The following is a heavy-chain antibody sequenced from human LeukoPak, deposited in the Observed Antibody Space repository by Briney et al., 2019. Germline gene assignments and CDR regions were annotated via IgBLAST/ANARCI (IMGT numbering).Heavy chain of an antibody. CDR3: ARVSGYLENWFDP. J-gene: IGHJ5*02. CDR1: GGTFSSYA. Sequence: ASVKVSCKASGGTFSSYAIIWVRQAPGQGLEWMGGIIPIFGTANYAQKFQGRVTITTDESTSTAYMELSSLRSEDTAVYYCARVSGYLENWFDPWGQGTLVTVSS. CDR2: IIPIFGTA. V-gene: IGHV1-69*05. D-gene: IGHD3-3*01.